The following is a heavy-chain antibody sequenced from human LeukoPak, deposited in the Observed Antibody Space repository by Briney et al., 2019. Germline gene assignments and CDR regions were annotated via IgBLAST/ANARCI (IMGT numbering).Heavy chain of an antibody. D-gene: IGHD1-1*01. Sequence: ASVKVSCKASGYTFIDYYIHWVRQAPGQGLEWLGWINLNSGATKYAQTLQGTVTITRDTSISTAYMELSRLNSDDTAVYYCARDPPSTTTLDYWGQGTPVTVSS. V-gene: IGHV1-2*02. CDR1: GYTFIDYY. CDR3: ARDPPSTTTLDY. J-gene: IGHJ4*02. CDR2: INLNSGAT.